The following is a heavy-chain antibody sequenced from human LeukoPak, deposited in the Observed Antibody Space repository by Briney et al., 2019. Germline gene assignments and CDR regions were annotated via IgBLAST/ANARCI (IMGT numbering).Heavy chain of an antibody. V-gene: IGHV3-33*01. CDR2: LWYDGSNK. CDR1: EFTFNSYA. D-gene: IGHD3-22*01. CDR3: ARDERGYYYSGAFFGAIDF. J-gene: IGHJ4*02. Sequence: GGSPRLSCAASEFTFNSYAMHWVRQAPGKGLEWVAFLWYDGSNKYYADSVKGRFTASRDNSKNTVYLQMNSLRAEDTAVYYCARDERGYYYSGAFFGAIDFWGQGTLVTVSS.